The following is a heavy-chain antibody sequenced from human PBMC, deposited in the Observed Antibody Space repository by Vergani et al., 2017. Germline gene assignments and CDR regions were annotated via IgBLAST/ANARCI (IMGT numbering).Heavy chain of an antibody. Sequence: QVQLQESGPGLVKPSETLSLTCTVSGGSISSYYWSWIRQPPGKGLEWIGYIYYSGSTYYNPSLKSRVTISVDTSKNQFSLKLSSVTAADTAVYYCARTFYDPDAFDIWGQGTMVTVSS. D-gene: IGHD2/OR15-2a*01. J-gene: IGHJ3*02. V-gene: IGHV4-59*12. CDR3: ARTFYDPDAFDI. CDR2: IYYSGST. CDR1: GGSISSYY.